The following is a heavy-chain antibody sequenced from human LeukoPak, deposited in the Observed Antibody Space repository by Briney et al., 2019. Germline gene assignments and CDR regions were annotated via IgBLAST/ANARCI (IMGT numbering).Heavy chain of an antibody. CDR1: GFTFSNAW. D-gene: IGHD1-14*01. CDR2: IKSKTDGGTT. CDR3: TTEPGFQFDYMDV. Sequence: PGGSLRLSCAASGFTFSNAWMSWVRQAPGKGLEWVGRIKSKTDGGTTDYAAPVKGRFTISRDDSKNTLYLQMNSLKTEDTAVYYCTTEPGFQFDYMDVWGKGTTVTVSS. J-gene: IGHJ6*03. V-gene: IGHV3-15*01.